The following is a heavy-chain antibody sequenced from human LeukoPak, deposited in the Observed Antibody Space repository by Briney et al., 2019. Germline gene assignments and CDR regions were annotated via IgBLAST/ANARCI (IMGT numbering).Heavy chain of an antibody. J-gene: IGHJ4*02. D-gene: IGHD3-22*01. Sequence: GGSLRLSCAASRFTFSSYSMNWVRQAPGKGLEWVSSISSSGSYIYYADSVKGRFTISRDNAKNSLYLQMNSLRAEDTAVYYCARDLAYYYDSSGYDYWGQGTLVTVSS. CDR1: RFTFSSYS. V-gene: IGHV3-21*01. CDR3: ARDLAYYYDSSGYDY. CDR2: ISSSGSYI.